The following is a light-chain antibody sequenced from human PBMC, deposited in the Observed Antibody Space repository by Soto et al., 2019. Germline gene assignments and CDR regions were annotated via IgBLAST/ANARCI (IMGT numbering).Light chain of an antibody. CDR2: GAS. CDR3: QQYGSS. Sequence: EIVLTQSPGTLSLSPRERATLSCRASQSVSSTYLIWYQQKPGQAPRLLIYGASSRATGIPDRFSGSGSGTDFTLTISRLEPEDFAVYYCQQYGSSFGQGTRLEI. J-gene: IGKJ5*01. V-gene: IGKV3-20*01. CDR1: QSVSSTY.